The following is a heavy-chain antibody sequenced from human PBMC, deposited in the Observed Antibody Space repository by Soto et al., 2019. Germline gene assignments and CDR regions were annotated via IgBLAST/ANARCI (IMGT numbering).Heavy chain of an antibody. J-gene: IGHJ4*02. CDR2: IYYSGST. D-gene: IGHD3-22*01. V-gene: IGHV4-61*01. CDR1: GGSVSSGSYY. Sequence: SETLSLTCTVSGGSVSSGSYYWSWIRQPPGKGLEWIGYIYYSGSTNYNPSLKSRVTISVDTSKNQFSLKLSSVTAADTAVYYCARESDACYDSSGYSDYWGQGTLVTVSS. CDR3: ARESDACYDSSGYSDY.